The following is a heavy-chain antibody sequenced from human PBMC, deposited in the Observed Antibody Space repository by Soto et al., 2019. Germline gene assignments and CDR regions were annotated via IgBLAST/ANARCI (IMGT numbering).Heavy chain of an antibody. CDR2: INAGNGNT. J-gene: IGHJ5*02. D-gene: IGHD5-12*01. CDR1: GYTFTSYA. V-gene: IGHV1-3*01. Sequence: ASVKGSCKASGYTFTSYAMHWVRQAPGQRLEWMGWINAGNGNTKYSQKFQGRVTITRDTSASTAYMELSSLRSEDTAVYYCARNVPRIVATINGSLTGQINWFDPWGQGTLVTVSS. CDR3: ARNVPRIVATINGSLTGQINWFDP.